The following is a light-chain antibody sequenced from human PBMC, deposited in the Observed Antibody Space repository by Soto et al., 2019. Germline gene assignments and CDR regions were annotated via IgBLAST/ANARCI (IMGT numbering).Light chain of an antibody. Sequence: DIQKTQSPSSLSASVGDRVTITCRASQGISNYLAWYQQKPGKVPKLLIYAASTLQSGVPSRFSGSGSGTDFTLTISSQQPEDVATYYCQKYNSAPLTFGGGTKVDIK. CDR2: AAS. CDR3: QKYNSAPLT. V-gene: IGKV1-27*01. CDR1: QGISNY. J-gene: IGKJ4*01.